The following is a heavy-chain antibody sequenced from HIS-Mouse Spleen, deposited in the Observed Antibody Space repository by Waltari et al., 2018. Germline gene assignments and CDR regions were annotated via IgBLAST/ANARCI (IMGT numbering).Heavy chain of an antibody. D-gene: IGHD4-4*01. Sequence: EVQLVESGGGLVQPGGSLRLSCAASGFTFSSYWMSWVRQAPGKGLEWVANIKQDGSEKYYVDSVKGRFTISRDNAKNSLYLQMNSLRAEDTAVYYCARDRIDYTQYYFDYWGQGTLVNVSS. CDR2: IKQDGSEK. J-gene: IGHJ4*02. CDR1: GFTFSSYW. V-gene: IGHV3-7*01. CDR3: ARDRIDYTQYYFDY.